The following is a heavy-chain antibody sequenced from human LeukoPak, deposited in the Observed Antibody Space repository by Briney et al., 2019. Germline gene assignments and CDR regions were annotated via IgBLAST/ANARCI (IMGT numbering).Heavy chain of an antibody. D-gene: IGHD3-10*01. J-gene: IGHJ4*02. CDR3: ARDASGSRPNY. CDR1: GFTVSSDY. V-gene: IGHV3-53*01. Sequence: PGGSLRLSCAASGFTVSSDYMTWVRQPPGKGLEWVSSIDATGSTNYADSVRGRFTLSRDNSKNTLYLRMSGLRAEDTAVYYCARDASGSRPNYWGQGTLVTVAS. CDR2: IDATGST.